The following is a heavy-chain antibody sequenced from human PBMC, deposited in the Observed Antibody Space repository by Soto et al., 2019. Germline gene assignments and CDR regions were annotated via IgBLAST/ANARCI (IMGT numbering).Heavy chain of an antibody. Sequence: QVRLVQSGAEVKKPGSSVKVSCKASGGTFSNYAIGWVRQAPGQGLEWMGGIILPFGKANYAQKFQDRVTISAADAMTTSYMELRGLRSEDTAVYYCARGPGYEGIFDSWGQGTLVTVSS. D-gene: IGHD5-12*01. V-gene: IGHV1-69*12. CDR3: ARGPGYEGIFDS. CDR2: IILPFGKA. CDR1: GGTFSNYA. J-gene: IGHJ4*02.